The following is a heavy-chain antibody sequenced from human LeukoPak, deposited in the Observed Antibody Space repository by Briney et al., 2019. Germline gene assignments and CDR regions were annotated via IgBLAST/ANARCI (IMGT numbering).Heavy chain of an antibody. V-gene: IGHV3-72*01. CDR2: TRNKVNSYTT. Sequence: PGGSLRLSCAASGFTFSDHYMDWVRQAPGKGLEWVGRTRNKVNSYTTEYAASVKGRFTISRDESKNSLYLQMNSLKTEDTAVYYCARERNYLFDYWGRGTLVTVSS. J-gene: IGHJ4*02. D-gene: IGHD4-11*01. CDR3: ARERNYLFDY. CDR1: GFTFSDHY.